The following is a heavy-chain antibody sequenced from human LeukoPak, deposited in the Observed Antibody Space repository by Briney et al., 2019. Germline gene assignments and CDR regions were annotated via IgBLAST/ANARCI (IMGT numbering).Heavy chain of an antibody. Sequence: PGGSLRLSCVASGFTFNSYAMYWVRQAPGKGLEWTSGIFGSGGSGHYADSVKGRFTISIDNSKNTVYLQLDSLRVEDTAVYYCGKTTVGYSSGRYPGWPVDYWGQGALVTVSS. CDR2: IFGSGGSG. CDR1: GFTFNSYA. V-gene: IGHV3-23*01. D-gene: IGHD2-15*01. CDR3: GKTTVGYSSGRYPGWPVDY. J-gene: IGHJ4*02.